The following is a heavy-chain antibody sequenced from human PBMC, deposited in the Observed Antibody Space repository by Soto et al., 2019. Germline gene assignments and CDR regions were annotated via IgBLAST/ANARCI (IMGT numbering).Heavy chain of an antibody. D-gene: IGHD3-22*01. CDR3: ARDLPFDYYDRSGLFDY. J-gene: IGHJ4*02. CDR1: GFTFTSYG. CDR2: ISAYNGNT. Sequence: GASVKVSCKASGFTFTSYGISWVRQAPGQGLEWMGWISAYNGNTNYAKKIQGRVTMTTDTSTSTAYMELGSLRSDDTAVYYCARDLPFDYYDRSGLFDYWGQGTLVTVSS. V-gene: IGHV1-18*01.